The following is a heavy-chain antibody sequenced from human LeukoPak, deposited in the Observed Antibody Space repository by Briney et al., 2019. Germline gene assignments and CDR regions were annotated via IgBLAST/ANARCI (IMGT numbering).Heavy chain of an antibody. J-gene: IGHJ4*02. CDR1: GGSFSGYY. V-gene: IGHV4-34*01. CDR2: INPSGST. D-gene: IGHD4-11*01. Sequence: SETLSLTCAVYGGSFSGYYWSWIRQPPGKGLEWIGEINPSGSTNYNPSLKSRVTISVDTSKNQFSLKLSSVTAADTAVYYCARHERTVTTLDYWGQGTLVTVSS. CDR3: ARHERTVTTLDY.